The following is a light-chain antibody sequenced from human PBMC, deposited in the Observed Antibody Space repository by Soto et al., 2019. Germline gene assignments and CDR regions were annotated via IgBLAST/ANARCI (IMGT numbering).Light chain of an antibody. Sequence: DILMTQSPDSLAVSLDERATINCKSSQSVLYSSSNKNFLTWYQQKPGQPPKLLIYWASTRESGVPDRFSGSGSGTDFSLTISSLQAEDVAVYYCQQYYRIPLTFGGVANVDIK. CDR1: QSVLYSSSNKNF. CDR3: QQYYRIPLT. J-gene: IGKJ4*01. CDR2: WAS. V-gene: IGKV4-1*01.